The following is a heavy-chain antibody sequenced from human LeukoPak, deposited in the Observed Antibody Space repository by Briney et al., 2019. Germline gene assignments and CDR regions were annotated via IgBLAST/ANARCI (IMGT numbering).Heavy chain of an antibody. CDR1: GFTFDDYA. V-gene: IGHV3-9*01. D-gene: IGHD2-2*01. J-gene: IGHJ4*02. CDR3: AKARYCSSTSCHNGAFDY. CDR2: ISWNSGSI. Sequence: GGSLRLSCAASGFTFDDYAMHWVRQAPGKGLEWVSGISWNSGSIGYADSVKGRFTISRDNAKNSLYLQMNSLRAEDTALYYCAKARYCSSTSCHNGAFDYWGQGTLVTVSS.